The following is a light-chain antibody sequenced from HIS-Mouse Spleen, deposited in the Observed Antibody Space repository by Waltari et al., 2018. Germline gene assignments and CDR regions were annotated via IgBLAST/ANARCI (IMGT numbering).Light chain of an antibody. CDR3: CSYAGSSTFVV. Sequence: QSALTQPGSVSGSPGQSITISCTGTSRDVGRDNLVSWYQQHPGQAHKRLIYGVSKRPSGVSNRFSGSKSGNTASLTISGLQAEDEADYYCCSYAGSSTFVVFGGGTKLTVL. CDR2: GVS. V-gene: IGLV2-23*02. CDR1: SRDVGRDNL. J-gene: IGLJ2*01.